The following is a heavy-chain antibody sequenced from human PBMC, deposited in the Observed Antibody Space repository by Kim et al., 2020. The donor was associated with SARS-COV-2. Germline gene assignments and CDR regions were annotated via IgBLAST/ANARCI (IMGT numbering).Heavy chain of an antibody. V-gene: IGHV4-59*01. CDR3: ARDRSGYDAWFDP. J-gene: IGHJ5*02. D-gene: IGHD5-12*01. Sequence: NYSHALKGRVTISVDRSRNQFSLKLSSVTAADTAVYYCARDRSGYDAWFDPGGQGTLVIVSS.